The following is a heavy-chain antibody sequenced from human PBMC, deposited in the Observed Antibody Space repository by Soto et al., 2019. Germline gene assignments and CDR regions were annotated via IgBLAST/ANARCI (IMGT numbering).Heavy chain of an antibody. CDR3: ARAEWELLPIRGYYYFDY. J-gene: IGHJ4*02. CDR1: GFTFSSYS. V-gene: IGHV3-48*02. CDR2: ISGSNSNI. Sequence: GGSLRLSCAASGFTFSSYSMNWVRQAPGKGLEWVSYISGSNSNIYYADSVKGRFTISKGNAKNSLYLQMNSLRDKDTAVYYCARAEWELLPIRGYYYFDYWGQGTLVTVSS. D-gene: IGHD1-26*01.